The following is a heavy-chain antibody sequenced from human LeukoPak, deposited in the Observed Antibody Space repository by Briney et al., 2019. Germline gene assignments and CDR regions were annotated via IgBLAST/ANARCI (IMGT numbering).Heavy chain of an antibody. CDR3: ARSGFVAARRGRDYYYYYYMNV. D-gene: IGHD6-6*01. V-gene: IGHV4-59*11. CDR1: GGSISSHY. J-gene: IGHJ6*03. CDR2: IYYSGST. Sequence: SETLSLTCTVSGGSISSHYWSWIRQPPGKGLEWIGYIYYSGSTNYNPSLKSRVTISVDTSKNQFSLKLSSVTAADTAVYYCARSGFVAARRGRDYYYYYYMNVWGKGTTVTVSS.